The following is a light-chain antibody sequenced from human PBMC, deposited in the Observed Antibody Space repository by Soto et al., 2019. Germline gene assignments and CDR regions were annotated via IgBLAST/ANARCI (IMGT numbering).Light chain of an antibody. J-gene: IGKJ4*01. V-gene: IGKV2-30*01. CDR1: QSLVYSNGNTY. CDR3: QQYYSTPPT. CDR2: RVS. Sequence: DVVMTQSPVSLPVTLGQPASISCRSSQSLVYSNGNTYLNCFQQRPGQSPSQRPGQSPRRLIFRVSNRDSGVPDRFTGSGSGTDFTLKISSLQAEDVAVYYCQQYYSTPPTFGGGTKVEIK.